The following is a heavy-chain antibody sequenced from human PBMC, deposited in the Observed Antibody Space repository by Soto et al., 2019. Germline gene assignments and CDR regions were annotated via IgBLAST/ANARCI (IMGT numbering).Heavy chain of an antibody. CDR2: ISDSGGST. Sequence: GGSLRLSCAASGFTFSGYAMSWVRQAPGKGLEWVSGISDSGGSTDYADSVKGRFTISRDNSKNTLYVQMNSLRAEDTAVYFCAKAQDSSGYYYFDYWGQGTLVTVSS. CDR3: AKAQDSSGYYYFDY. V-gene: IGHV3-23*01. J-gene: IGHJ4*02. D-gene: IGHD3-22*01. CDR1: GFTFSGYA.